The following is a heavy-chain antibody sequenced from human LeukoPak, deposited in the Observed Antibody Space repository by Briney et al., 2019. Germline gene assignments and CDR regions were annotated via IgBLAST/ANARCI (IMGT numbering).Heavy chain of an antibody. D-gene: IGHD4-17*01. J-gene: IGHJ5*02. CDR2: IYRGRT. Sequence: SQTLSLTCAVSGDSISYESYYWNWIRQAPGKGPEWIGNIYRGRTRLDPSYTSRVAISVDMSKSQVSLSLTSVTAADTAIYYCAGEGEYGQSYSWGQGVLVVVSA. CDR1: GDSISYESYY. V-gene: IGHV4-30-2*01. CDR3: AGEGEYGQSYS.